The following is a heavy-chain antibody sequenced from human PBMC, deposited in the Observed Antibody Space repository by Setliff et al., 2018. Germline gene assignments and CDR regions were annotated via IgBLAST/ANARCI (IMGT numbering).Heavy chain of an antibody. CDR1: GYSFINYG. Sequence: ASVKVSCKASGYSFINYGITWVRQAPGQGLEWMGWISPYKSDTNYAQGFTGRFVFSLDTSVSTAYLQISSLKAEDTALYYCARASRFGTIKYRGDYYMDVWGKGTTVTVSS. V-gene: IGHV7-4-1*02. CDR2: ISPYKSDT. J-gene: IGHJ6*03. CDR3: ARASRFGTIKYRGDYYMDV. D-gene: IGHD3-10*01.